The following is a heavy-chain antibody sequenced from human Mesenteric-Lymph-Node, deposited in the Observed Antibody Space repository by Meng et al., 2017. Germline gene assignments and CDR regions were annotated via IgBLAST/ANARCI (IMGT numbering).Heavy chain of an antibody. D-gene: IGHD5-18*01. CDR1: GFTFSSYE. CDR3: AKELVRSYGNDAFDI. J-gene: IGHJ3*02. Sequence: GESLKISCAASGFTFSSYEMNWVRQAPGKGLEWVSYISSSGSTIYYADSVKGRFTISRDNSKNTLYLQMNSLRAEDTAVYYCAKELVRSYGNDAFDIWGQGTMVTVSS. V-gene: IGHV3-48*03. CDR2: ISSSGSTI.